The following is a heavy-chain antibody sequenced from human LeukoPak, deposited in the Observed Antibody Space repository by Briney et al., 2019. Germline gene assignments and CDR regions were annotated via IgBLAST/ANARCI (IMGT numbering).Heavy chain of an antibody. CDR2: LSGSGGNT. Sequence: PGGSLRLSCAASGFIFSSYAMSWVRQAPGKGLEWVSALSGSGGNTYYADSVKGRFTISRDNSKSTLYLQMNSLRGDDTAVYYCAKDPNDVTSAWGQGTLVTVSS. CDR1: GFIFSSYA. CDR3: AKDPNDVTSA. D-gene: IGHD1-1*01. J-gene: IGHJ4*02. V-gene: IGHV3-23*01.